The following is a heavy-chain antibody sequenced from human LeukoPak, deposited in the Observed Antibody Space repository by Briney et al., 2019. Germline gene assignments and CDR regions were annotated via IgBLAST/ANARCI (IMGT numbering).Heavy chain of an antibody. CDR1: GGTFSSYA. CDR2: IIPILGIA. J-gene: IGHJ2*01. V-gene: IGHV1-69*04. Sequence: SVKASCKASGGTFSSYAISWVRQAPGQGLEWMGRIIPILGIANYAQKFQGRVTITADKSTSTAYMELSSLRSEDTAVYYCARDAGMDWYFDLWGRGTLVTVSS. D-gene: IGHD5-24*01. CDR3: ARDAGMDWYFDL.